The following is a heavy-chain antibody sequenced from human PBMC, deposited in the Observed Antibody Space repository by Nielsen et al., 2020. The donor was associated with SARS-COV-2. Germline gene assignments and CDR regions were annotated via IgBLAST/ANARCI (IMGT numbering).Heavy chain of an antibody. D-gene: IGHD2-15*01. Sequence: GGSLRLSCAASGFTFSDYYISWIRQAPGKGLEWVSYISSGSSYTNYANSVKGRFTISRDNAKNSLYLQMNSLRAEDTAVYYCARDSDCSGGSCYWYYYGMDVWGQGTTVTVSS. J-gene: IGHJ6*02. CDR1: GFTFSDYY. V-gene: IGHV3-11*05. CDR2: ISSGSSYT. CDR3: ARDSDCSGGSCYWYYYGMDV.